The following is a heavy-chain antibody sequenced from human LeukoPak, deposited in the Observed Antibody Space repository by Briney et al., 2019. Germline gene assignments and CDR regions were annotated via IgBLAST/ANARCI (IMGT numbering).Heavy chain of an antibody. D-gene: IGHD3-3*01. V-gene: IGHV1-2*02. J-gene: IGHJ4*02. Sequence: ASVKVSCKASGYTFTGYYMHWVRQAPGQGLEWMGWINPNSGGTNYAQKFQGRVTMTRDTSTSTVYMELSSLRSEDTAVYYCARLLAWSGYVAPPPNFDYWGQGSLVTVSS. CDR3: ARLLAWSGYVAPPPNFDY. CDR1: GYTFTGYY. CDR2: INPNSGGT.